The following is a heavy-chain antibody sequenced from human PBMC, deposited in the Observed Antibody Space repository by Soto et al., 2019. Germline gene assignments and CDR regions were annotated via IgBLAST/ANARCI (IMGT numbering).Heavy chain of an antibody. D-gene: IGHD1-26*01. CDR3: ARVVGYNYGMDV. V-gene: IGHV1-18*04. Sequence: ASVKVSCKASGYTFTSYGISWVRQAPGQGLEWMGWISAYNGNTNYAQKFQGRVTMTRDTSISTAYMELSRLRSDDTAVYYCARVVGYNYGMDVWGQGTTVTVSS. J-gene: IGHJ6*02. CDR1: GYTFTSYG. CDR2: ISAYNGNT.